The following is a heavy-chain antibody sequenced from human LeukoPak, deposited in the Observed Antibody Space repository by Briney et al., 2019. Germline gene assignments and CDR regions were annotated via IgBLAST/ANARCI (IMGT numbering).Heavy chain of an antibody. Sequence: ASVKVSCKASGYKFTNYYMRWVRQAPGQGLEWMGIMNPSGGSTNYAQKFQGRVTVTRDTSTSTVYMELRSLRSDDAAVYFCAREPYGNYVGPGDYWGQGTLVTVSS. CDR2: MNPSGGST. J-gene: IGHJ4*02. CDR1: GYKFTNYY. V-gene: IGHV1-46*01. CDR3: AREPYGNYVGPGDY. D-gene: IGHD4-11*01.